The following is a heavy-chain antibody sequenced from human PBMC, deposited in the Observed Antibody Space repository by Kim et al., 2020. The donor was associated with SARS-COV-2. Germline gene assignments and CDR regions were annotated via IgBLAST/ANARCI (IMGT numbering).Heavy chain of an antibody. CDR2: ISYDGSNK. V-gene: IGHV3-30*18. Sequence: GGSLRLSCAASGFTFSSYGMHWVRQAPGKGLEWVAVISYDGSNKYYADSVKGRFTISRDNSKNTLYLQMNSLRAEDTAVYYCAKESSGYPPKYFDYWGQGTLVTVSS. D-gene: IGHD3-22*01. CDR1: GFTFSSYG. J-gene: IGHJ4*02. CDR3: AKESSGYPPKYFDY.